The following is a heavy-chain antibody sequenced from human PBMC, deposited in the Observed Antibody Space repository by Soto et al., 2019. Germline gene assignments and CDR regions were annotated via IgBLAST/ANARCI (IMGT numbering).Heavy chain of an antibody. CDR1: GGSISSGGYY. CDR3: ARSRTDYYYYGMDV. CDR2: IYYSGST. J-gene: IGHJ6*02. Sequence: SETLSLTCTVSGGSISSGGYYWSWIRQHPGKGLEWIGYIYYSGSTYYNPSLKSRVTISVDTSKNQFSLKLSSVTAADTAVYYCARSRTDYYYYGMDVWDQGTTVTVSS. V-gene: IGHV4-31*03.